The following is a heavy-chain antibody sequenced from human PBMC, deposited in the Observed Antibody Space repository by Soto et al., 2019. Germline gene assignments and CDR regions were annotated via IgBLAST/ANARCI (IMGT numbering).Heavy chain of an antibody. J-gene: IGHJ4*02. Sequence: QVPLVESGGGVVQPWRSLRLSCAASGFTFSNYGMHWVRQAPGKGLEWLAVVWYDGRNKYYPDSVKGRVTISRDNSKTTLYLQMNSLRAEDTAVYYFARAYRRDGYFHYWGQGTMVTVSS. CDR2: VWYDGRNK. CDR1: GFTFSNYG. D-gene: IGHD2-2*01. V-gene: IGHV3-33*01. CDR3: ARAYRRDGYFHY.